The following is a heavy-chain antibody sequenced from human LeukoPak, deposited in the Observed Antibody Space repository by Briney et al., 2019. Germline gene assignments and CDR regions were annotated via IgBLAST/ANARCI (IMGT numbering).Heavy chain of an antibody. V-gene: IGHV3-30*02. D-gene: IGHD6-13*01. CDR3: AQGHSNWYFFDY. CDR1: GFTFSNSD. CDR2: IRYDGRNK. J-gene: IGHJ4*02. Sequence: GGSLRLSCEASGFTFSNSDMHWVRQAPGKGLEWVAFIRYDGRNKYYADSVKGRFTISRDNSKNTLYLQMNSLRTEDTAVFYCAQGHSNWYFFDYWGQGTLVTVSS.